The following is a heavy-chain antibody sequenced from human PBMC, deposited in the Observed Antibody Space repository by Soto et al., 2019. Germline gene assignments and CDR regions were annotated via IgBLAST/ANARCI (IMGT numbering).Heavy chain of an antibody. J-gene: IGHJ5*02. D-gene: IGHD4-17*01. CDR2: ITPVFGTA. CDR1: ADTFNSYS. CDR3: ARSLEGTTVTNWFDT. V-gene: IGHV1-69*01. Sequence: QVQLVQSGAEVKKPGSSVKVSCKASADTFNSYSLSWLRQDPGQRLEWMGGITPVFGTADYAQSFEDRLTITADDSTSTVYMELSSLRSDDTAVYYCARSLEGTTVTNWFDTWGQGALVTVSS.